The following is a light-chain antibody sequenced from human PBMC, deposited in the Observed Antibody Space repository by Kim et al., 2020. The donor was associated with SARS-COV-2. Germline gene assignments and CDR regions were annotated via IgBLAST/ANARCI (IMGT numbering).Light chain of an antibody. CDR3: LQCRQFKT. J-gene: IGKJ1*01. Sequence: DIQMTQSPSTLSASVGDRVTITCRASQSIGSCFAWYQQKPGKAPNLLIYDVSTLESGVPSRFSGRGSGTEFTLTISSLQTDDLGTYHCLQCRQFKTFGQGTKVDIK. CDR2: DVS. CDR1: QSIGSC. V-gene: IGKV1-5*01.